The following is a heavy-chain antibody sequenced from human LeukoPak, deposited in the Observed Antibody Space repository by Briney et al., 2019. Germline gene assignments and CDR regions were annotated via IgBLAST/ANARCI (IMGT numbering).Heavy chain of an antibody. Sequence: GGSLRLSCAASGFTFSSYAMHWVRQAPGKGLEWVAVISYDGSNKYYADSVKGRFTISRDNSKNTLYLQMNSLRAEDTAVYYCARDLWDNDILTGYPQYNWFDPWGQGTLVTVSS. CDR1: GFTFSSYA. J-gene: IGHJ5*02. CDR3: ARDLWDNDILTGYPQYNWFDP. CDR2: ISYDGSNK. V-gene: IGHV3-30-3*01. D-gene: IGHD3-9*01.